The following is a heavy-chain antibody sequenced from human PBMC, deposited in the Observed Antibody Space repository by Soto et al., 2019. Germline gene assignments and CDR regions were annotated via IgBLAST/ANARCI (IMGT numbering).Heavy chain of an antibody. D-gene: IGHD4-17*01. CDR3: ARGAPSYGDYGGG. V-gene: IGHV1-18*01. CDR2: ISTYNGNT. CDR1: GYTFTSYG. Sequence: QVQLVQSGAEVKKPGASVKVSCKASGYTFTSYGISWVRQAPGQGLEWMGWISTYNGNTNYAQKLQGRGTMTRDTSASTAYMELNSLRSDDTAVYYVARGAPSYGDYGGGWGQGTLVTVSS. J-gene: IGHJ4*02.